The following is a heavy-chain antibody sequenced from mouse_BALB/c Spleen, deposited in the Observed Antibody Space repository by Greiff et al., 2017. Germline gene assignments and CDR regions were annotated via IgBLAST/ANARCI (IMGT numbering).Heavy chain of an antibody. Sequence: DVQLQESGGGLVQPGGSLRLSCATSGFTFTDYYMSWVRQPPGKALEWLGFIRNKANGYTTEYSASVKGRFTISRDNSQSILYLQMNTLRAEDSATYYCARDTANFDYWGQGTTLTVSS. CDR2: IRNKANGYTT. CDR3: ARDTANFDY. CDR1: GFTFTDYY. J-gene: IGHJ2*01. V-gene: IGHV7-3*02.